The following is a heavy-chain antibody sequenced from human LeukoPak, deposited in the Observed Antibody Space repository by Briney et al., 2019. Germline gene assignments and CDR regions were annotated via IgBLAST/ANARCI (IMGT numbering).Heavy chain of an antibody. CDR1: GFSFSSYA. CDR2: ISGGGDNT. D-gene: IGHD6-19*01. CDR3: AKDLDKAVAGNSGYFDY. V-gene: IGHV3-23*01. J-gene: IGHJ4*02. Sequence: GSLRLSCAASGFSFSSYAMSWVRQAPGKGLEWVSTISGGGDNTYYADSVKGRFTISRDNSKNTLLLQMNSLRAEDTAVYYCAKDLDKAVAGNSGYFDYWGQGTLVTVSS.